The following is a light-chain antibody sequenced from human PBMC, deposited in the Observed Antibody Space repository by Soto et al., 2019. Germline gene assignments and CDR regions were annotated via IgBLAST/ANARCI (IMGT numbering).Light chain of an antibody. CDR3: QQYGSSPPYT. J-gene: IGKJ2*01. V-gene: IGKV3-20*01. CDR2: GAS. Sequence: EIVLTQSPGTLSLSPGERATLSCRASHSVSSTYLAWYQQKPGQAPRLLIYGASSRATGIPDRFSGSGSGTDFTLTISRLEPEDFPLYYCQQYGSSPPYTFGQGTKLKI. CDR1: HSVSSTY.